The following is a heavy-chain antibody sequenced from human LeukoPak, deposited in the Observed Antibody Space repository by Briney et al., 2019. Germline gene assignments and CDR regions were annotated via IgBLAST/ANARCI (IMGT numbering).Heavy chain of an antibody. J-gene: IGHJ5*02. CDR1: GFTFSSYE. CDR2: ISSSGSTI. Sequence: PGGSLRLSCAASGFTFSSYEMNWVRQAPGKGLEWVSYISSSGSTIYYADSVKGRFTISRDNARNSLYLQMNSLRAEDTAVYYCARESGDSSGYNWFDPWGQGTLVTVSS. CDR3: ARESGDSSGYNWFDP. D-gene: IGHD3-22*01. V-gene: IGHV3-48*03.